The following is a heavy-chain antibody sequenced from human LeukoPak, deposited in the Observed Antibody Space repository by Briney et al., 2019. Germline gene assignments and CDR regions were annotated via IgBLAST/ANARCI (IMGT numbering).Heavy chain of an antibody. J-gene: IGHJ4*02. V-gene: IGHV4-31*03. CDR2: IYYSGST. D-gene: IGHD3-22*01. CDR3: ARGKTPDYDSSGYFDY. CDR1: GVSISSGGYY. Sequence: SQTLSLTCTVSGVSISSGGYYWSWIRQHPGKGLEWIGYIYYSGSTYYNPSLKSRVTISVDTSKNQFSLKLSSVTAADTAVYYCARGKTPDYDSSGYFDYWGQGTLVTVSS.